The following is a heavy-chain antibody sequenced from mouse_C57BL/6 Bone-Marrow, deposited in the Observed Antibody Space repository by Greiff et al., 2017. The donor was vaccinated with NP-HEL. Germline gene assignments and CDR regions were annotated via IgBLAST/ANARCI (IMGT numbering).Heavy chain of an antibody. CDR2: IRSGGSYT. V-gene: IGHV5-6*01. CDR1: GFTFSSYG. Sequence: EVKLMESGGDLVKPGGSLKLSCAASGFTFSSYGMSWVRQTPDKRLEWVATIRSGGSYTYYPDSVKGRFTISRANANNTLYLQMSSLKSEDTAMYYCASPYDYDVAWFAYWGQGTLVTVSA. D-gene: IGHD2-4*01. J-gene: IGHJ3*01. CDR3: ASPYDYDVAWFAY.